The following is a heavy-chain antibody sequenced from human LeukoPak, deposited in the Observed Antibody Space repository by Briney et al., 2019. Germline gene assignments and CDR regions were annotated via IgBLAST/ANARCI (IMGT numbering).Heavy chain of an antibody. Sequence: SETLSLTCTVSGGSISSYYWSWIRQPPGKGLEWIGYTYYSGSTNYNPSLKSRVTISVDTSKNQFSLKLSSVTAADTAVYYCARYSSGNDAFDIWGQGTMVTVSS. J-gene: IGHJ3*02. V-gene: IGHV4-59*01. CDR1: GGSISSYY. CDR2: TYYSGST. D-gene: IGHD6-19*01. CDR3: ARYSSGNDAFDI.